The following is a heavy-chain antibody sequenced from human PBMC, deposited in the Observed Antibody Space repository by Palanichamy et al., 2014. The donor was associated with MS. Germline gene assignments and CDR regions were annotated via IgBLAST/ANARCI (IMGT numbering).Heavy chain of an antibody. J-gene: IGHJ4*02. CDR3: AGVDYRSSSIWDY. CDR1: GFTFTSYA. V-gene: IGHV1-3*01. D-gene: IGHD6-6*01. Sequence: QVQLVQSGAEVKKPGASVMISCKASGFTFTSYALHWVRQAPGQRPEWMGWINAGYGDTKYSQDFQGRVTITRDTSATTAYMELSGLRSEDTAVYYCAGVDYRSSSIWDYWGQGTQVTVSS. CDR2: INAGYGDT.